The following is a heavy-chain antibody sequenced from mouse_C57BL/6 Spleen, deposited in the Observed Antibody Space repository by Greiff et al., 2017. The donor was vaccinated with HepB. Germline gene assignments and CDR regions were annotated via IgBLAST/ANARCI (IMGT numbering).Heavy chain of an antibody. D-gene: IGHD2-4*01. CDR1: GFTFSDYG. J-gene: IGHJ2*01. V-gene: IGHV5-17*01. Sequence: EVQLVESGGGLVKPGGSLKLSCAASGFTFSDYGMHWVRQAPEKGLEWVAYISSGSSTIYYADTVKGRFTISRDNAKNTLFLQMTSLRSEDTAMYYCARSLYYDYSYYFDYWGQGTTLTVSS. CDR3: ARSLYYDYSYYFDY. CDR2: ISSGSSTI.